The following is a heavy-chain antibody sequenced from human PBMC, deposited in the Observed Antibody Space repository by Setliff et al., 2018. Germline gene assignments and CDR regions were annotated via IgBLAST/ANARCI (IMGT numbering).Heavy chain of an antibody. Sequence: PSETLSLTCTVSGGSISSGDYYWSWIRQPPGKGLEWIGYIYSSGSTYYNPSLKSRVSISVDSSKNQFSLKLSSVTAADTAVYYCAIKGISALSGAFDMWGQGTMVTVSS. CDR2: IYSSGST. D-gene: IGHD1-26*01. CDR1: GGSISSGDYY. CDR3: AIKGISALSGAFDM. V-gene: IGHV4-30-4*08. J-gene: IGHJ3*02.